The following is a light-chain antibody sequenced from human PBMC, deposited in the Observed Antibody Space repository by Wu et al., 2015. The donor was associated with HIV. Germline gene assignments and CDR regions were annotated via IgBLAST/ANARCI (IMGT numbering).Light chain of an antibody. J-gene: IGKJ1*01. Sequence: DIQMTQSPSSLSASVGDRVTITCRASQSISSYLNWYQQKPRKAPKLLIYAASTLQSGVPSRFSGSGSGTDFTLTISSLQPEDVATYYCQKYNTAPWTFGQGTKVEMK. CDR2: AAS. V-gene: IGKV1-27*01. CDR3: QKYNTAPWT. CDR1: QSISSY.